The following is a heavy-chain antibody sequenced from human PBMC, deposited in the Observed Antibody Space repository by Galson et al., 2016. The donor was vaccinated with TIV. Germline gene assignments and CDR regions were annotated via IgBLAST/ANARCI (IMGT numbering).Heavy chain of an antibody. J-gene: IGHJ2*01. V-gene: IGHV3-13*01. CDR1: GFTFSTHD. CDR2: IGTVGDS. CDR3: ARGTNCAGDCHRRWYLDL. D-gene: IGHD2-21*02. Sequence: SLRLSCAASGFTFSTHDMHWVRHATGKGLEWVSAIGTVGDSFYPDSVKGRFSISRENATNPLYLQMNSLSCGDTAIYYCARGTNCAGDCHRRWYLDLWGRGTLVTVSS.